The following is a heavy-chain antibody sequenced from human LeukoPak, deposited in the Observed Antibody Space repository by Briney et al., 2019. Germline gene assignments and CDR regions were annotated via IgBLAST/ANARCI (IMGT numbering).Heavy chain of an antibody. V-gene: IGHV4-39*01. CDR3: ARQYGPGYSSTWYFDY. CDR1: GGSISSSAYS. CDR2: IYYSGNT. D-gene: IGHD6-13*01. J-gene: IGHJ4*02. Sequence: SETLSLTCTVSGGSISSSAYSWGWIRQPPGKGLEWIGDIYYSGNTYYNPSLKSRVTISVDTSKNQFSLKLNSVTAADTAVYYCARQYGPGYSSTWYFDYWGQGTLVTVSS.